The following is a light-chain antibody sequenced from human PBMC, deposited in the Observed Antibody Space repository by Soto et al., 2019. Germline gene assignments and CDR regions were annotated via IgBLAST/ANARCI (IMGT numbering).Light chain of an antibody. V-gene: IGKV1-39*01. Sequence: DIQMTQSPSSLSASVGDRVTITCRASQSITNYLNWYQQKPGKAPKLLIYGASTLEGGVPARFSGSGSGTDFTLTISSLQPEDFATYYCHQTYSTPPRTLGPGTKVDI. CDR2: GAS. CDR3: HQTYSTPPRT. J-gene: IGKJ3*01. CDR1: QSITNY.